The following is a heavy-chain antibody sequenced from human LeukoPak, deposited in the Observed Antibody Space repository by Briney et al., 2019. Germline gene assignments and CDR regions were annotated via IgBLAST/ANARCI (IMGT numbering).Heavy chain of an antibody. CDR1: GFTFSSYG. CDR3: AKGHYGYCSGGSCYYFDY. J-gene: IGHJ4*02. V-gene: IGHV3-30*02. CDR2: IRYDGSNK. D-gene: IGHD2-15*01. Sequence: PGGSLRLSCAASGFTFSSYGMHWVRQAPGKGLEWVAFIRYDGSNKYYADSVKGRFTISRDNSTNTLYLQMNSLRAEDTAVYYCAKGHYGYCSGGSCYYFDYWGQGTLVTVSS.